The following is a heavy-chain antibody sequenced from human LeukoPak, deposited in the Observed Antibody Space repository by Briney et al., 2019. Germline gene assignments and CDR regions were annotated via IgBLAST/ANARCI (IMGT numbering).Heavy chain of an antibody. V-gene: IGHV3-21*01. CDR3: ARGGFSSTSCYRA. CDR2: LSSGSDYI. D-gene: IGHD2-2*02. CDR1: GFTFRRYT. Sequence: GESLRLSCAASGFTFRRYTMNWVRQAPGKGLEWVSGLSSGSDYIYYADSVNGRFTISRDNAKNSLYLQMNSLRAEDTAVYYCARGGFSSTSCYRAWGQGTLVTVSS. J-gene: IGHJ4*02.